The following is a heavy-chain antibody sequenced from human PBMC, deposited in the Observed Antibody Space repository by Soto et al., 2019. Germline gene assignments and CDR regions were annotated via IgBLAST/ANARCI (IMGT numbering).Heavy chain of an antibody. CDR2: INPEGNAK. D-gene: IGHD1-26*01. V-gene: IGHV3-7*01. CDR1: GFSINTYW. CDR3: AAWDLSNI. J-gene: IGHJ4*02. Sequence: QPGGSLRLSSSGFGFSINTYWMNWIRQTPGKGLEWVANINPEGNAKTYVDPVKGRFFVSRDNTSNSLDLQMTSLRVEDSAIYFCAAWDLSNIWGQGILVTVSS.